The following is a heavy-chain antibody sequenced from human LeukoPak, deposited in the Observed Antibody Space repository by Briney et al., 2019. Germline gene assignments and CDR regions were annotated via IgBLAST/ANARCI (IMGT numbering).Heavy chain of an antibody. CDR3: ARCSGVFGSSGY. CDR1: GFSFSSYS. D-gene: IGHD6-6*01. V-gene: IGHV3-21*01. CDR2: ISSGTGSYI. Sequence: PGGSLRLSCVASGFSFSSYSMNWVRQAPGKGLEWVSTISSGTGSYIYYADSVRGRFTISRDNAKNSLYLQMNSLRAEDTAVCYCARCSGVFGSSGYWGQGTLVTVSS. J-gene: IGHJ4*02.